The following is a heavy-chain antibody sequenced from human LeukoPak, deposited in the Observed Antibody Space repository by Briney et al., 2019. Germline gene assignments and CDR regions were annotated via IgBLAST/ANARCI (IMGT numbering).Heavy chain of an antibody. CDR1: GYSFSTYW. J-gene: IGHJ6*02. V-gene: IGHV5-51*01. D-gene: IGHD2-2*01. CDR3: ARHRYCSSSSCRPGDYYHGMDV. CDR2: IYPGDPDI. Sequence: GESLKISCKGSGYSFSTYWIGWVRQMPGKGLEWMGIIYPGDPDIRYSPSFQGQVTISADQSIRTAYLQWSSLKASDTAMYYCARHRYCSSSSCRPGDYYHGMDVWGQGTTVTVSS.